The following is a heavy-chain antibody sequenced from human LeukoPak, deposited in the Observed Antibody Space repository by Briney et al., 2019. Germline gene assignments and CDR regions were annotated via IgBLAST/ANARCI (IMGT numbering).Heavy chain of an antibody. CDR3: ARDSGRNDY. V-gene: IGHV1-69*13. Sequence: VASVKVSCKVSGYTLTELSMHWVRQAPGKGLEWMGGIIPIFGTANYAQKFQGRVTITADESTSTAYMELSSLRSEDTAVYYCARDSGRNDYWGQGTLVTVSS. D-gene: IGHD3-10*01. J-gene: IGHJ4*02. CDR1: GYTLTELS. CDR2: IIPIFGTA.